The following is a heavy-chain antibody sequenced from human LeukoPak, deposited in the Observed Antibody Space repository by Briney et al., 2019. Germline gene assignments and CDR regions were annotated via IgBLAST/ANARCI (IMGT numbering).Heavy chain of an antibody. CDR1: GFTLRGFD. CDR2: TSGSGVNS. J-gene: IGHJ4*02. CDR3: AKEYSGYDFDY. Sequence: QPGGSRRFSFAASGFTLRGFDMSGVRRAPGKGLKWVAATSGSGVNSYYADSVRGRFTISRDNSQNTLYLQMDSLRAEDTALYYCAKEYSGYDFDYWGQGTLVTVSS. D-gene: IGHD5-12*01. V-gene: IGHV3-23*01.